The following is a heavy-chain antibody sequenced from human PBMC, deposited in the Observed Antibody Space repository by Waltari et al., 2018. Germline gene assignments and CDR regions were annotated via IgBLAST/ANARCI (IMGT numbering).Heavy chain of an antibody. CDR3: ARDRGRGLYLDT. CDR1: GASMSNNW. CDR2: VLGSGRT. D-gene: IGHD2-15*01. Sequence: QLQLQESGPGLVKPSGTLSLICAVSGASMSNNWWSWVRQSPGKGLEWIGQVLGSGRTNYNPSFASRVTISLDTSTYQFALKMTSATAADTALYYCARDRGRGLYLDTWGQGILVTVSP. J-gene: IGHJ4*02. V-gene: IGHV4-4*02.